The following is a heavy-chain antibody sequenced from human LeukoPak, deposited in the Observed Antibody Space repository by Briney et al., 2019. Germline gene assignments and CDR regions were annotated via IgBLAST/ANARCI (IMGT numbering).Heavy chain of an antibody. D-gene: IGHD3-22*01. V-gene: IGHV1-69*06. CDR2: IIPIFGTA. CDR3: ARVGGYYDSSGYLDY. CDR1: GGTFSSYA. J-gene: IGHJ4*02. Sequence: ASVKVSCKASGGTFSSYAISWVRQAPGQGLEWMGGIIPIFGTANYAQKFQGRVTITADKSTSTAYMELSSLRSEDTAVYYCARVGGYYDSSGYLDYWGQGTLVTVSS.